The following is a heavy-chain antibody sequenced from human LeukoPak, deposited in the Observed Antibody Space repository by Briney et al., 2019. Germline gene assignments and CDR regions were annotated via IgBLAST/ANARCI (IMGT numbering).Heavy chain of an antibody. D-gene: IGHD3-10*01. CDR1: GYTFTSYG. CDR3: ARDRTITMVRGVITKMVY. Sequence: EASVKVSCKDSGYTFTSYGISWVRQAPGQGLEWMGWISAYNGNTNYAQKLQCRVTMTTDTSTSTAYMELRSLRSDDTAVYYCARDRTITMVRGVITKMVYWGQGTLVTVSS. CDR2: ISAYNGNT. V-gene: IGHV1-18*01. J-gene: IGHJ4*02.